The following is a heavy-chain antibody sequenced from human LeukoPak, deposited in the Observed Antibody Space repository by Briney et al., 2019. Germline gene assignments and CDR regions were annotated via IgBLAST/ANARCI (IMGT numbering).Heavy chain of an antibody. D-gene: IGHD6-13*01. CDR2: ISYDGGNK. Sequence: GGSLRLSCAASGFTFSSYAMHWVRQAPGKGLEWVAVISYDGGNKYYADSVKGRFTISRDNSKNTLYLQMNSLRAEDTAVYYCAREATAGYSSSWYSYYYYYMDVWGKGTTVTVSS. CDR3: AREATAGYSSSWYSYYYYYMDV. CDR1: GFTFSSYA. V-gene: IGHV3-30*04. J-gene: IGHJ6*03.